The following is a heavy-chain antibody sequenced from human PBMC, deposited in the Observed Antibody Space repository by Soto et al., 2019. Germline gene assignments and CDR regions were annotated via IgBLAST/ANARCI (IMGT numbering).Heavy chain of an antibody. V-gene: IGHV3-48*04. CDR2: ISSSSSTI. D-gene: IGHD2-15*01. Sequence: PGESLQISCAASGCPFSTYSMNWVRQATGKGLEWVSYISSSSSTIFYTDSVKGRFTISRDNAKNSLYLQMNSLRAEDTAVYYCAREPNSIDYWGQGTLVTVSS. CDR1: GCPFSTYS. J-gene: IGHJ4*02. CDR3: AREPNSIDY.